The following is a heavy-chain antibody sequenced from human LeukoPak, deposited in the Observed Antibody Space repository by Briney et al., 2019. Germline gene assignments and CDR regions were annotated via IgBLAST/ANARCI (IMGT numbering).Heavy chain of an antibody. CDR3: ARGRPYSSSWYFDL. V-gene: IGHV4-34*01. CDR1: GGSFSGYY. Sequence: SETLSLTCAVYGGSFSGYYWSWIRQPPGKGLEWIGEINHSGSTIYNPSLKSRVTISVDTSKNQFSLKLSSVTAADTAVYYCARGRPYSSSWYFDLWGRGTPVTVSS. D-gene: IGHD6-13*01. J-gene: IGHJ2*01. CDR2: INHSGST.